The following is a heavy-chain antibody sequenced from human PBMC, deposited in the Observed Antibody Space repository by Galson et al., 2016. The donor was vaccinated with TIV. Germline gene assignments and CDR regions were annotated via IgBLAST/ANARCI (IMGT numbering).Heavy chain of an antibody. CDR1: GDTFTSYP. J-gene: IGHJ6*02. CDR3: AKDRNTALDTYHYYYGMDV. V-gene: IGHV1-69*13. D-gene: IGHD5-18*01. Sequence: SVKVSCKASGDTFTSYPFNWVRQAPGQGLEWMGGITPLFGTANYAQKLQGRVTVTADESTSTVYLDLSSLRSEDTAVYYCAKDRNTALDTYHYYYGMDVWGQGTTVTVSS. CDR2: ITPLFGTA.